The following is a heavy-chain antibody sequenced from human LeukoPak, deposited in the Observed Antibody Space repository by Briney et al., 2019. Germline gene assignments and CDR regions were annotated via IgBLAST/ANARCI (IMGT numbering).Heavy chain of an antibody. D-gene: IGHD3-22*01. CDR3: AREHRRGYYYDSSGYYHFDY. CDR1: GYTFTSYA. J-gene: IGHJ4*02. V-gene: IGHV7-4-1*02. CDR2: INTNTGNP. Sequence: ASVKVSCKASGYTFTSYAMNWVRQAPGQGLEWMGWINTNTGNPTYAQGFTGRFVFSLDTSVSTAYLQISSLKAEDTAVYYCAREHRRGYYYDSSGYYHFDYWGQGTLVTVSS.